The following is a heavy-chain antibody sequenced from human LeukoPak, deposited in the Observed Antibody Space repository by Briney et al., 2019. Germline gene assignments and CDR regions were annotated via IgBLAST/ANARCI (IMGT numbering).Heavy chain of an antibody. CDR2: ISSSSSTI. CDR3: ARDWAYYDFWSGYALGY. V-gene: IGHV3-48*01. CDR1: GFTFGSYW. J-gene: IGHJ4*02. Sequence: GGSLRLSCAASGFTFGSYWMSWVRQAPGKGLEWVSCISSSSSTIYYADSVKGRFTISRDNAKNSLYLQMNSLRAEDTAVYYCARDWAYYDFWSGYALGYWGQGTLVTVSS. D-gene: IGHD3-3*01.